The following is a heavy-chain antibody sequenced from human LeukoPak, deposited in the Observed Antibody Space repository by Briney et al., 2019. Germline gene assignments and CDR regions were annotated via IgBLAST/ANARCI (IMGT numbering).Heavy chain of an antibody. D-gene: IGHD6-19*01. V-gene: IGHV3-33*01. CDR1: GFTFRSFG. Sequence: GGSLRLSCAASGFTFRSFGMHWVRQAPGKGLEWVAVIWYDGSNKYYADSVKGRFTVSRDNSKNTLYLQMNSLRAEDTAVYYCATAVASSSGWYADYWGQGTLVTVSS. CDR2: IWYDGSNK. CDR3: ATAVASSSGWYADY. J-gene: IGHJ4*02.